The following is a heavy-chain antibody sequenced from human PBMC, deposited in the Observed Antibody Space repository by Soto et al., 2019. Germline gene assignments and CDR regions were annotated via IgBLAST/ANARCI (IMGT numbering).Heavy chain of an antibody. J-gene: IGHJ3*02. D-gene: IGHD3-9*01. CDR1: GFTFSSYS. CDR2: ISSSSSYI. Sequence: PGGSLRLSCAASGFTFSSYSMNWVRQAPGKGLEWVSSISSSSSYIYYADSVKGRFTISRDNAKNSLYLQMNSLRAEDTAVYYCARDDYYDILTGYSQPDAFDIWGQGTMVTVSS. V-gene: IGHV3-21*01. CDR3: ARDDYYDILTGYSQPDAFDI.